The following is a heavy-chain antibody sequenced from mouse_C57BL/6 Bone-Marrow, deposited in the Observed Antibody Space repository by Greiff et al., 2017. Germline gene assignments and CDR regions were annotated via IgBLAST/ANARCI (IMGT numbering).Heavy chain of an antibody. CDR2: ISSGGSYT. Sequence: EVKVVESGGDLVKPGGSLKLSCAASGFTFSSYGMSWVRQTPDKRLEWVATISSGGSYTYYPDSVKGRFTISRDNAKNTQYLQMSSLTSAETARYYCASQDPIRFCYWGQGILVTLSA. D-gene: IGHD6-5*01. CDR3: ASQDPIRFCY. J-gene: IGHJ3*01. V-gene: IGHV5-6*01. CDR1: GFTFSSYG.